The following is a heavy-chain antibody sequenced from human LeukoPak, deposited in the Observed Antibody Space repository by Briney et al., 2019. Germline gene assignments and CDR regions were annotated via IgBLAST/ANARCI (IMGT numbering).Heavy chain of an antibody. CDR1: GFTFSSYN. Sequence: GSLILSCAASGFTFSSYNMNWIRQPPGKGLEWIGEINHSGSTNYNPSLKSRVTISVDTSKNQFSLKLSSVTAADTAVYYCARVLAAVMTWGQGTLVTVSS. V-gene: IGHV4-34*01. J-gene: IGHJ5*02. CDR2: INHSGST. D-gene: IGHD6-13*01. CDR3: ARVLAAVMT.